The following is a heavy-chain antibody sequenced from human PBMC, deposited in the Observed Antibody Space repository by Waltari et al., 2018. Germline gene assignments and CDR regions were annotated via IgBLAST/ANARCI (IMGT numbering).Heavy chain of an antibody. CDR3: ARFDYCGGDCYYYFDY. D-gene: IGHD2-21*02. Sequence: QVQLQQWGAGLLKPSETLSLTCAVYGGSFSGSYWSWIRQPPGKGLEWIGEINHSGSTNYNPSLKSRVTISVDTSKNQFSLKLSSVTAADTAVYYCARFDYCGGDCYYYFDYWGQGTLVTVSS. CDR1: GGSFSGSY. V-gene: IGHV4-34*01. J-gene: IGHJ4*02. CDR2: INHSGST.